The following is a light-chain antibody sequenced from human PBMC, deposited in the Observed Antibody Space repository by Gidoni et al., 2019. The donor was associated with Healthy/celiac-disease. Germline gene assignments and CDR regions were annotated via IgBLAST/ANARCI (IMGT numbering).Light chain of an antibody. CDR1: QSVSSN. CDR2: GAS. CDR3: QQYNNWLRTWT. Sequence: EIVMTQSPATLSVSPGERATLSCRASQSVSSNLAWYQQKPGQAPRLLIYGASTRATGIPARFSGSGSGTEFTLTISSLQSEDFAVYYCQQYNNWLRTWTFXXXTKVEIK. J-gene: IGKJ1*01. V-gene: IGKV3-15*01.